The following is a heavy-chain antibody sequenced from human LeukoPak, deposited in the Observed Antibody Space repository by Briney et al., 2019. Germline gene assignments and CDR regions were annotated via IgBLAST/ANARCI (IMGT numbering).Heavy chain of an antibody. CDR3: AKDSKRWKTYYYEAGSYYFDY. Sequence: QPGGSLRLSCAAPGFTFSSYGMHWVRQAPGKGLEWVAFIRYDGSNKYYADSVKGRFTISRDNSKNTLYLQMNSLRPEDTAVYYCAKDSKRWKTYYYEAGSYYFDYWGQGTRVTVSS. J-gene: IGHJ4*02. CDR2: IRYDGSNK. D-gene: IGHD3-10*01. V-gene: IGHV3-30*02. CDR1: GFTFSSYG.